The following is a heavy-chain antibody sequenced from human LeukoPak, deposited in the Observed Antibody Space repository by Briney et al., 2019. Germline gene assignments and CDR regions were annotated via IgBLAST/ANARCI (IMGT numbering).Heavy chain of an antibody. D-gene: IGHD5-18*01. CDR3: ARDSVYSHGSGFDY. CDR1: GFTFISYT. CDR2: ISYDGNNK. Sequence: GGSLRLSCAASGFTFISYTMHWVRQAPGKGLEWVALISYDGNNKYYADSVKGRFTISRDNSKNTLYMQMNSLRAQDTAVYYCARDSVYSHGSGFDYWGQGTLVTVSS. J-gene: IGHJ4*02. V-gene: IGHV3-30-3*01.